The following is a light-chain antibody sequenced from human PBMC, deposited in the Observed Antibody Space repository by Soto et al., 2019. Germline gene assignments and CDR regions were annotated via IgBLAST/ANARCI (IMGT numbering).Light chain of an antibody. CDR1: SSNIGTNA. Sequence: QSVLTQPPSASGTPGQRVTMSSAAGSSNIGTNAVNWYQQLPGTAPKLLIYNNTKRPSVVPDRFSGSKSGTSACLAISGLQSEDEADYYCVAWDDSLHGYVLGTGTKVTVL. J-gene: IGLJ1*01. V-gene: IGLV1-44*01. CDR2: NNT. CDR3: VAWDDSLHGYV.